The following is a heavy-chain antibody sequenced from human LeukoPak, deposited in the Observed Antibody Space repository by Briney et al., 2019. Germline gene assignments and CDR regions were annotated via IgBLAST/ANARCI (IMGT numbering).Heavy chain of an antibody. CDR1: GFTFSSYS. D-gene: IGHD6-19*01. CDR2: ISSSSSYI. V-gene: IGHV3-21*01. J-gene: IGHJ6*02. Sequence: KPGGSLRLSCAASGFTFSSYSMNWVRQAPGKGLEWVSSISSSSSYIYYADSVKGRFTISRDNAKNSLYLQMNSLRAEDTAVYYCARGPVYSSGPYGMDVWGQGTTVTVSS. CDR3: ARGPVYSSGPYGMDV.